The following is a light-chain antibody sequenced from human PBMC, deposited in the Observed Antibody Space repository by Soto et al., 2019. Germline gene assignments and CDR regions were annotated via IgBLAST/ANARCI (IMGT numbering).Light chain of an antibody. V-gene: IGKV4-1*01. Sequence: DIVMTQSPDSLAVSLGEMATINCKSSQSVLYSPNNKNYLAWYQQKPGQPPKLLIYWASTRESGIPDRSSGSGSGTDFTLTIRTMQAEDVAYYYCQQYHSAPQSFGQGTKVEIK. CDR2: WAS. CDR1: QSVLYSPNNKNY. J-gene: IGKJ1*01. CDR3: QQYHSAPQS.